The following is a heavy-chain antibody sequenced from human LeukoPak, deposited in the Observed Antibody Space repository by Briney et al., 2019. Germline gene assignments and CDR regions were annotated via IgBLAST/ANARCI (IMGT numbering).Heavy chain of an antibody. J-gene: IGHJ4*02. CDR1: GFTFDDYA. CDR2: ISGDGGST. V-gene: IGHV3-43*02. CDR3: AKGSARDYYDQSGDY. D-gene: IGHD3-22*01. Sequence: PGGSLRLSCAASGFTFDDYAMHWVRQAPGKGLEWVSLISGDGGSTYYADSVKGRFTISRDNSKNSLYLQMNSLRTEDTALYYCAKGSARDYYDQSGDYWAREPWSPSPQ.